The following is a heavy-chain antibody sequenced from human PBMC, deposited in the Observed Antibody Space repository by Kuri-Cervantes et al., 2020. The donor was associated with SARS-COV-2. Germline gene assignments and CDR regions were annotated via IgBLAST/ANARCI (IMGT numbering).Heavy chain of an antibody. CDR1: GGSISSGGYS. CDR2: TYHSGST. D-gene: IGHD3-3*01. V-gene: IGHV4-30-2*01. J-gene: IGHJ5*02. Sequence: SCAVSGGSISSGGYSWSWIRQPPGKGLEWIGYTYHSGSTYYNPSLKSRVTISVDTSKNQFSLKLSSVTAADTAVYYRARQMMSSITIFGVVITRNWFDPWGQGTLVTVSS. CDR3: ARQMMSSITIFGVVITRNWFDP.